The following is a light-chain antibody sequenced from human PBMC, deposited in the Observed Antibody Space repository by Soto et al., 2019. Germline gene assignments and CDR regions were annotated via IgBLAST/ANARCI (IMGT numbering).Light chain of an antibody. J-gene: IGLJ2*01. CDR3: CSYVRAYRLMI. CDR1: SSDVGGYNY. Sequence: QSALTQPRSVSGSPGQSVTISCTGTSSDVGGYNYVSWYQQHPGKAPKLMIYDVSQRPSGVPDRFSGSKSGNTASLTISGLQTEDEADYYCCSYVRAYRLMIFGEGTKLTVL. CDR2: DVS. V-gene: IGLV2-11*01.